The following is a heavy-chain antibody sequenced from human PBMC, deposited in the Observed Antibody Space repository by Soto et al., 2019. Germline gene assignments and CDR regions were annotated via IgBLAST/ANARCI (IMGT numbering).Heavy chain of an antibody. CDR1: GFIFSNYA. V-gene: IGHV3-23*01. Sequence: DVQLLESGGDLVQSGGSLRLSCAASGFIFSNYAMSWVRQAPGKGLEWVSLIRGSGGPTNYADSVKGRFTVSRDNSKNILLLQMNSLRAEDTAVYYCVKDFRVGYDWTHDWGQGTLVTVSS. J-gene: IGHJ4*02. CDR3: VKDFRVGYDWTHD. CDR2: IRGSGGPT. D-gene: IGHD5-12*01.